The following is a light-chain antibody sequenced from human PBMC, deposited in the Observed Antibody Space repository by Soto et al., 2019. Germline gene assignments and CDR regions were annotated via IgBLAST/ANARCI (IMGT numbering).Light chain of an antibody. V-gene: IGKV3-11*01. J-gene: IGKJ1*01. CDR2: ETS. CDR1: QYIHTR. Sequence: EIVLTQSPATLSSFPGDRVTLXXRASQYIHTRLAWYQHRPGQAPRXLIYETSIRAAGSPARFSASGSVTDFTLTSSDVQPEDFALYYCHQRQSWPRTFGQGTKVEIK. CDR3: HQRQSWPRT.